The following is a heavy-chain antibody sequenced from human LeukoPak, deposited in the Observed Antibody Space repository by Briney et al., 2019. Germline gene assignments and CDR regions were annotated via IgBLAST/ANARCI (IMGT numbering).Heavy chain of an antibody. V-gene: IGHV1-69*13. CDR2: IIPMFGTV. CDR1: GDTLSSRG. D-gene: IGHD6-6*01. J-gene: IGHJ6*03. Sequence: SVKVSCKASGDTLSSRGFSWVRQAPGQGLEWTGGIIPMFGTVTYAQNFQGRVTITADESTSTAYMDQSSLRSEDTAVYYCARVVSIGQPPYFYYLDVWGKGTTVTVSS. CDR3: ARVVSIGQPPYFYYLDV.